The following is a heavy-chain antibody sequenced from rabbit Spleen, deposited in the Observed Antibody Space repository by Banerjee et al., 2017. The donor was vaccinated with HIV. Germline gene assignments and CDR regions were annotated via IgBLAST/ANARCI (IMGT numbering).Heavy chain of an antibody. V-gene: IGHV1S45*01. Sequence: QEQLVESGGGLVQPGGSLTLSCKASGFEFSRFGVSWVRQAPGKGLEWIGCIYAGSSGSTYYASWAKGRFTISKTSSTTVTLQMTSLTAADTATYFCARAVNSVGYRSTLWGPGTLVTVS. J-gene: IGHJ4*01. CDR2: IYAGSSGST. D-gene: IGHD6-1*01. CDR1: GFEFSRFG. CDR3: ARAVNSVGYRSTL.